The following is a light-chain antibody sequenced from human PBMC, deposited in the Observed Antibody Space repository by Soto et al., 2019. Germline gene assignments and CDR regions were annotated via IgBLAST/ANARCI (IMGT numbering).Light chain of an antibody. J-gene: IGKJ2*01. Sequence: ESLLTQSPGTLSLSPGERATLSCRASQTVNSRHLNWYQHKPGQAPRLLIYGASIRAAGIPDRFSGSRSGAVFSLIITRLEPEDSAVYYCQQFDGSRPAFTFGQGTKLEI. CDR1: QTVNSRH. V-gene: IGKV3-20*01. CDR2: GAS. CDR3: QQFDGSRPAFT.